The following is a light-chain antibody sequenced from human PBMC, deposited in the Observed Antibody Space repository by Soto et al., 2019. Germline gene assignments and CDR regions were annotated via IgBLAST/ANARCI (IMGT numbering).Light chain of an antibody. Sequence: DIQMTQSPSSVSASVGDRVTITCRASQGISNWLGWYQQKPGKAPKLLIYAASRLQSGVPSRFSGSGSETELTLTIGSLQPEDFATYDCEQANSFPITFGQGTRVEIK. V-gene: IGKV1-12*01. CDR1: QGISNW. CDR3: EQANSFPIT. CDR2: AAS. J-gene: IGKJ5*01.